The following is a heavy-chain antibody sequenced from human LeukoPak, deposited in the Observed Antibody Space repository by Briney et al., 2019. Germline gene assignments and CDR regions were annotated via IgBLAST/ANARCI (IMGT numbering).Heavy chain of an antibody. CDR2: LSFESAVI. J-gene: IGHJ4*02. CDR3: TRDSGSSYAMDY. D-gene: IGHD6-13*01. CDR1: GFTFSAYG. V-gene: IGHV3-48*04. Sequence: GRTLGLSCGISGFTFSAYGMNWVRQAPGKGLEWVSYLSFESAVISYAVSVKGRFTISRDNAKNSLFLQMNTLRAEDTAVYYCTRDSGSSYAMDYWGRGTLVTVSS.